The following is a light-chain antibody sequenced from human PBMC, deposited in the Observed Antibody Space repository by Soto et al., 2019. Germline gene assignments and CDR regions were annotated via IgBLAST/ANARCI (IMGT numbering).Light chain of an antibody. V-gene: IGLV2-14*03. Sequence: QSALTQPASVSGSPGQSITISCTGTSIDVSGYDYVARYQRHPGEATKIMIYDVFDRPSGVSHRFSGSKSGNTASLTISGLQAEDDADYYCSSYTSSRTLVFGGGTKPTVL. CDR1: SIDVSGYDY. CDR3: SSYTSSRTLV. J-gene: IGLJ3*02. CDR2: DVF.